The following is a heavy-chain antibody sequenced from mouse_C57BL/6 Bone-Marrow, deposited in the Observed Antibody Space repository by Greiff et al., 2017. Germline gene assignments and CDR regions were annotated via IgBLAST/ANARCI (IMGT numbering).Heavy chain of an antibody. V-gene: IGHV1-63*01. CDR3: ARKMVTKAYWYFDV. CDR1: GYTFTNYW. Sequence: QVQLKESGAELVRPGTSVKMSCKASGYTFTNYWIGWAKQRPGHGLEWIGDIYPGGGYTNYNEKFKGKATLTADKSSSTAYMQFSSLTSEDSAIYYCARKMVTKAYWYFDVWGTGTTVTVSS. J-gene: IGHJ1*03. CDR2: IYPGGGYT. D-gene: IGHD2-3*01.